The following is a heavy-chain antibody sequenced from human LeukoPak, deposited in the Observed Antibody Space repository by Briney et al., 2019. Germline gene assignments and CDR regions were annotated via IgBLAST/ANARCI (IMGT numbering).Heavy chain of an antibody. D-gene: IGHD2-8*01. CDR3: TREVIMGYQQGYFDP. J-gene: IGHJ5*02. CDR2: MNPRTGDT. V-gene: IGHV1-2*02. Sequence: SVKVSCKASGYSSIDYYIHWVRQAPGQGRGCMGWMNPRTGDTRNEEKFQGRVAMTRETSITTAYMELSGLNSDDTAMYFCTREVIMGYQQGYFDPWGQGTLVTVSS. CDR1: GYSSIDYY.